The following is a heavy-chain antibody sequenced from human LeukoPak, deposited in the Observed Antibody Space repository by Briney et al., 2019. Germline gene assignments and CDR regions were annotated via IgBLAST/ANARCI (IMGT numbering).Heavy chain of an antibody. CDR3: ARVQDAFWSGGYFDY. Sequence: SQTLSLTCTVSGGSISSGSYYWSWIRQPAGKGLEWIGRIYTSGSTNYNPSLKSRVTISVDTSKNQFSLKLSSVTAADTAVYYCARVQDAFWSGGYFDYWGQGILVTVSS. V-gene: IGHV4-61*02. CDR1: GGSISSGSYY. D-gene: IGHD3-3*01. J-gene: IGHJ4*02. CDR2: IYTSGST.